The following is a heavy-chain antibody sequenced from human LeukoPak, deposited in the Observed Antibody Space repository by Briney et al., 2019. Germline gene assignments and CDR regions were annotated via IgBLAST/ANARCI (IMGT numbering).Heavy chain of an antibody. CDR2: IYYRGST. J-gene: IGHJ4*02. V-gene: IGHV4-31*03. CDR1: GGSISSGGYY. D-gene: IGHD1-20*01. Sequence: SESLSLTCTVSGGSISSGGYYWSWLRQHPGKGLEWIGYIYYRGSTYYNPSLKSRVTISVDTSKNQFSLKLSSVTAADTAVYYCARVRNWNPYHTFDYWGQGTLVTVSS. CDR3: ARVRNWNPYHTFDY.